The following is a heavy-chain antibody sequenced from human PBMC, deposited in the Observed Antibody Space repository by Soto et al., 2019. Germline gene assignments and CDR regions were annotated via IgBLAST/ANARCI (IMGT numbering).Heavy chain of an antibody. CDR3: ARGPLLGGFCSSTSCYTGGFDY. D-gene: IGHD2-2*02. CDR1: GGSFSGYY. V-gene: IGHV4-34*01. CDR2: INHSGST. Sequence: PSETLSLTCAVYGGSFSGYYWSWIRQPPGRGLEWIGEINHSGSTNYNPSLKSRVTISVDTSKNQFSLKLSSVTAADTAVYYCARGPLLGGFCSSTSCYTGGFDYWGQGTLVTVSS. J-gene: IGHJ4*02.